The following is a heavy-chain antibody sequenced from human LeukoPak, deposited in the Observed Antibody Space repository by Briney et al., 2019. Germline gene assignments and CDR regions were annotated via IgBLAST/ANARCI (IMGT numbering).Heavy chain of an antibody. J-gene: IGHJ4*02. V-gene: IGHV6-1*01. CDR2: AYYSSKWYN. Sequence: PSQTLSLTCVISGDSVSSNSAAWNWIRQSPSRGLEWLGRAYYSSKWYNDYAVSVTSRIIISPDTSKNQFSLQLNSVTPEDTAVYYCTRSFRSSLDYWGQGTLVTVSS. CDR1: GDSVSSNSAA. D-gene: IGHD6-13*01. CDR3: TRSFRSSLDY.